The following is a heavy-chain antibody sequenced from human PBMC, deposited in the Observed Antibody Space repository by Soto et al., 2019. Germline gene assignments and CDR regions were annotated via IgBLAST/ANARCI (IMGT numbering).Heavy chain of an antibody. CDR2: IYHSGST. D-gene: IGHD2-15*01. CDR1: GGSISSGGYS. Sequence: SETLSLTCAVSGGSISSGGYSWSWIRQPPGKGLEWIGYIYHSGSTYYNPSLKSRVTISVDRSKNQFSLKLSSVTAADTAVYYCARGIEGYCSGGSCYWFDPWGQGPRSPSPQ. J-gene: IGHJ5*02. V-gene: IGHV4-30-2*01. CDR3: ARGIEGYCSGGSCYWFDP.